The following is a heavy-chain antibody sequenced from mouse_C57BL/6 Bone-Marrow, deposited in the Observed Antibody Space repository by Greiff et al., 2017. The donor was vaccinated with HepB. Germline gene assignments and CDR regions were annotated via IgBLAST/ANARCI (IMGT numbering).Heavy chain of an antibody. CDR2: ISSGSSTT. V-gene: IGHV5-17*01. CDR1: GFTFSDYG. CDR3: ARDGYYGCFDD. D-gene: IGHD2-3*01. Sequence: EVQLVESGGGLVKPGGSLKLSCAASGFTFSDYGMHWVRQAPEKGLEWVAYISSGSSTTYYADTVKGRFTISRDNAKNTLFLQMTSLRSEDTAMYYCARDGYYGCFDDWGTGTTVTVSA. J-gene: IGHJ1*03.